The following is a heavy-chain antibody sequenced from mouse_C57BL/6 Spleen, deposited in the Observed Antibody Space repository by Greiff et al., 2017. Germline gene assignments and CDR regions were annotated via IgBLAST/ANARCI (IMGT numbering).Heavy chain of an antibody. V-gene: IGHV5-16*01. D-gene: IGHD2-3*01. Sequence: EVKLVESEGGLVQPGSSMKLSCTASGFTFSDYYMAWVRQVPEKGLEWVANINYDGSSTYYLDSLKSRFIISRDNAKNILYLQMSSLKSEDTATYYCARDHGDGSYYFDYWGQGTTLTVSS. CDR2: INYDGSST. CDR3: ARDHGDGSYYFDY. J-gene: IGHJ2*01. CDR1: GFTFSDYY.